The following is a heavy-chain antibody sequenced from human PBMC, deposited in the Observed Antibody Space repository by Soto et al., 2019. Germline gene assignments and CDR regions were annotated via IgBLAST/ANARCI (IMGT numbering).Heavy chain of an antibody. Sequence: ASVKVSCKASGYTFTSCYMRWVRQAPGQGLEWMGIINPSGGSTSYAQKFQGRVTMTRDTSTSTVYMELSSLRSEDTAVYYCAREGIAAAGRHSHYGMDVWGQGTTVTVSS. CDR3: AREGIAAAGRHSHYGMDV. V-gene: IGHV1-46*01. D-gene: IGHD6-13*01. CDR1: GYTFTSCY. CDR2: INPSGGST. J-gene: IGHJ6*02.